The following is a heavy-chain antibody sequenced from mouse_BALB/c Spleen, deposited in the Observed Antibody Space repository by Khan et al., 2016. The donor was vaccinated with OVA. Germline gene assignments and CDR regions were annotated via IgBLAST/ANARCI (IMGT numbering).Heavy chain of an antibody. J-gene: IGHJ3*01. CDR2: IRSGGST. D-gene: IGHD2-14*01. CDR3: DRNSYMYDFTY. CDR1: GFSLNTYG. Sequence: QVQLKQSGPGLVQPSQSLSITCTVSGFSLNTYGIHWIRQSQGKGLEWLGVIRSGGSTDYNGAFISRLNITKANSKCQVFFKMNSLQADDTAIYYCDRNSYMYDFTYWGQGTLVTVSA. V-gene: IGHV2-2*01.